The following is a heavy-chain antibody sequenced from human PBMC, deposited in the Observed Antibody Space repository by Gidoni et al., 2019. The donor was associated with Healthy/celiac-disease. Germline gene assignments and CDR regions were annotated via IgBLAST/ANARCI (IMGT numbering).Heavy chain of an antibody. CDR2: IYYSGST. Sequence: QVQLQESGPGLVKPSETLSLTCTVPGGSISSYYWSWIRQPPGKGLEWIGYIYYSGSTNYNPSLKSRVTISVDTSKNQFSLKLSSVTAADTAVYYCASLRQLSGYDYTDYWGQGTLVTVSS. J-gene: IGHJ4*02. CDR3: ASLRQLSGYDYTDY. D-gene: IGHD5-12*01. CDR1: GGSISSYY. V-gene: IGHV4-59*08.